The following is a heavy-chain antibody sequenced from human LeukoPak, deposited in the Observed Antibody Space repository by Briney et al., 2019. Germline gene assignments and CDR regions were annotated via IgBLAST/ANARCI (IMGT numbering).Heavy chain of an antibody. V-gene: IGHV3-7*03. D-gene: IGHD6-19*01. CDR1: GFTFRKHW. CDR3: ARVYRSGWYVNYYYYMDV. J-gene: IGHJ6*03. Sequence: GGSLRLSCAATGFTFRKHWMSWVRQTVGKWLECVAKIREDGNEKHYVDSVKGRFTISRDNAKNSLYLQINSLRAEDTAVYYCARVYRSGWYVNYYYYMDVWGKGTTVTVSS. CDR2: IREDGNEK.